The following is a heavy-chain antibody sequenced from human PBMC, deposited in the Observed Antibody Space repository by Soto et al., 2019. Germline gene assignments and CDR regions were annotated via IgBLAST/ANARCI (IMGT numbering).Heavy chain of an antibody. CDR2: ISHDGTNK. CDR1: GFTFSAYG. CDR3: AKDEYSYSRSGHSIFDS. Sequence: GGSLRLSCEVSGFTFSAYGMHWVRQAPGKGLEWVAAISHDGTNKNYGDSVKGRFTISRDNSKKTLYLQMNSLRPEDTALYYYAKDEYSYSRSGHSIFDSWGQGTLVIVSS. J-gene: IGHJ4*02. D-gene: IGHD2-15*01. V-gene: IGHV3-30*18.